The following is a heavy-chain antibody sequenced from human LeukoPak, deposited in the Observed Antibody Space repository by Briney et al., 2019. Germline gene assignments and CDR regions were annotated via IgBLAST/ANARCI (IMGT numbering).Heavy chain of an antibody. V-gene: IGHV1-69*13. Sequence: SVKVSCKASGYTFTSYGISWVRQAPGQGLEWMGGIIPIFGTANYAQKFQGRVTITADESTSTAYMELSSLRSEDTAVYYCARRTLGGYYYYGMDVWGQGTTVTVSS. CDR2: IIPIFGTA. CDR3: ARRTLGGYYYYGMDV. D-gene: IGHD3-16*01. J-gene: IGHJ6*02. CDR1: GYTFTSYG.